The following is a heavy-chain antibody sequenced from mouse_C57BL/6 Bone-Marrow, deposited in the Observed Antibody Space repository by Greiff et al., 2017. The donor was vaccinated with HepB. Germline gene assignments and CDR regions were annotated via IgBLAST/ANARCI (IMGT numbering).Heavy chain of an antibody. CDR1: GFSFNTYA. CDR3: VRQTLSFDY. CDR2: IRSKSNNYAT. D-gene: IGHD3-2*02. Sequence: GGGLVQPKGSLKLSCAASGFSFNTYAMNWVRQAPGKGLEWVARIRSKSNNYATYYADSVKDRFTISRDDSESMLYLQMNNLKTEDTAMYYCVRQTLSFDYWGQGTTLTVSS. V-gene: IGHV10-1*01. J-gene: IGHJ2*01.